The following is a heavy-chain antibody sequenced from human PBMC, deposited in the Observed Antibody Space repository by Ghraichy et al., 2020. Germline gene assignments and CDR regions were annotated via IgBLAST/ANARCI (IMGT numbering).Heavy chain of an antibody. V-gene: IGHV3-23*01. CDR3: AKDSCTSTSCLDPNWFDP. CDR2: ISGSGTST. D-gene: IGHD2-2*01. Sequence: GESLNISCAASGFTFKNYAMSWVRQAPGKGLEWVSAISGSGTSTYYADSVKGRLTISRDNSKNTLYLQMNNLRAEDTALYYCAKDSCTSTSCLDPNWFDPWGQGTLVTVSS. J-gene: IGHJ5*02. CDR1: GFTFKNYA.